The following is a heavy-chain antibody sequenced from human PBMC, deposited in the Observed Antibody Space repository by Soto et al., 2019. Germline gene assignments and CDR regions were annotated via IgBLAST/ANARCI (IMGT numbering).Heavy chain of an antibody. J-gene: IGHJ3*02. Sequence: QVQMVESGGGVVQPGRSLRLSCAASGFTFSNYGMHWVRQAPGKGPEWVAVISADGSKKDYADNVKCRFTNSRDDAKNTLYLQMNSLRADDTAVYYCAKDPTIAPRSALDIWGQGTLVTVSS. CDR2: ISADGSKK. D-gene: IGHD6-13*01. V-gene: IGHV3-30*18. CDR3: AKDPTIAPRSALDI. CDR1: GFTFSNYG.